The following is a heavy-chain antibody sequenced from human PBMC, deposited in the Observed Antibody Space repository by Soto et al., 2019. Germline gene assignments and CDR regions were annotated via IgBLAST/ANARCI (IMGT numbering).Heavy chain of an antibody. D-gene: IGHD6-19*01. CDR1: GGSISSSSYY. CDR2: IYYSGST. V-gene: IGHV4-39*01. J-gene: IGHJ4*02. Sequence: SETLSLTCTVSGGSISSSSYYWGWIRQPPGKGLEWIGSIYYSGSTYYNPSLKSRVTISLDTSKNQFSLKLSSVTAADTAVYYCARHITSSGWYPKGYFDYWGQGTLVTVSS. CDR3: ARHITSSGWYPKGYFDY.